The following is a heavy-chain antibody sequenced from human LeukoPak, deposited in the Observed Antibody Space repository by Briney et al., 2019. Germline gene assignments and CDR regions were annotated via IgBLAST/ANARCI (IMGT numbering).Heavy chain of an antibody. D-gene: IGHD2-8*01. Sequence: GGSLRLSCAASGFTFSSYWMHWVRHAPGKGLVWVSRITSDGSSTSYADCVKGRFTISRDNAKNTLYLQMNSLRGDDTAVYYCASLMVYAKGFDYWGQGTLVTVSS. V-gene: IGHV3-74*01. CDR3: ASLMVYAKGFDY. CDR1: GFTFSSYW. J-gene: IGHJ4*02. CDR2: ITSDGSST.